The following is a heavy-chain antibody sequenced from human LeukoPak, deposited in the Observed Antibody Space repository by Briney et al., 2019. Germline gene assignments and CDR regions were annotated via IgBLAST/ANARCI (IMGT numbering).Heavy chain of an antibody. CDR1: GGSISSYY. D-gene: IGHD2-2*01. Sequence: SETLSLTCTVSGGSISSYYWSWIRQPAGKGLEWIGRIYTSGSTNYNPSLKSRVTMSVDTSKNQFSLKLSSVTAADTAVYYCARGGICSSTSCYLDYWGQGTLVTVSS. CDR3: ARGGICSSTSCYLDY. J-gene: IGHJ4*02. V-gene: IGHV4-4*07. CDR2: IYTSGST.